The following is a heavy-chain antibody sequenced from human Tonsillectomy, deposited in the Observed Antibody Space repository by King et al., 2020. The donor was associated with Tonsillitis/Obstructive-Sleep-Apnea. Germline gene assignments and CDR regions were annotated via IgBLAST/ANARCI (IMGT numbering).Heavy chain of an antibody. J-gene: IGHJ6*03. CDR1: GGTFSSYA. V-gene: IGHV1-69*01. CDR2: IIPIFGTA. CDR3: ARGPIVVVPAAMGYYYYYMDV. Sequence: QLVQSGAEVKKPGSSVKVSCKASGGTFSSYAISWVRQAPGQGLEWMGGIIPIFGTANYAQKFQGRVTITADESTSKAYMELSSLRSEDTAVYYCARGPIVVVPAAMGYYYYYMDVWGKGTTVTVSS. D-gene: IGHD2-2*01.